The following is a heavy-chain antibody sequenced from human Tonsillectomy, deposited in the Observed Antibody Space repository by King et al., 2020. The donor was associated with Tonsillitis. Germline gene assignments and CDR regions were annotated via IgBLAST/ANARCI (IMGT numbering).Heavy chain of an antibody. J-gene: IGHJ4*02. V-gene: IGHV3-53*01. D-gene: IGHD3-16*01. CDR1: GFTVSDNY. Sequence: VQLVESGGGLIQPGGSLRLSCAASGFTVSDNYMSWVRQAPGKGLEWVSFIHSGGSTNYADYVKGRFTISRDNSNNTLYLQMNSLGAEDTAVYYCVRHTGGPFDYWGQGTLVTVSS. CDR2: IHSGGST. CDR3: VRHTGGPFDY.